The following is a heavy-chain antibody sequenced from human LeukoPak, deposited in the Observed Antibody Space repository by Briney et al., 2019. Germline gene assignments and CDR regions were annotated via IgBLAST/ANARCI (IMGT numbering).Heavy chain of an antibody. J-gene: IGHJ4*02. CDR2: IWYDGSNK. D-gene: IGHD1-26*01. CDR1: GFTFSSYG. Sequence: PGGSLRLSCAASGFTFSSYGMHWVRQAPGKGLEWVAVIWYDGSNKYYADSVKGRFTISRDNSKNTLYLQMNSLRAEDTAVYYCAKVKGSGSYLYYFDYWGQGTLVTVSS. CDR3: AKVKGSGSYLYYFDY. V-gene: IGHV3-33*06.